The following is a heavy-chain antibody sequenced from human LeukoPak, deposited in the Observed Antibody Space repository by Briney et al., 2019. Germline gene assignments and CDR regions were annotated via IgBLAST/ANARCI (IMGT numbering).Heavy chain of an antibody. J-gene: IGHJ4*02. CDR3: AYSSGWYQYYFDY. D-gene: IGHD6-19*01. CDR1: GFTFSSYS. Sequence: GGSLRLSCAASGFTFSSYSMNWVRQAPGKGLEWVSSISSSSSYIYYADSVKGRFTISRDNSKNTLYLQMNSLRAEDTAVYYCAYSSGWYQYYFDYWGQGTLVTVSS. V-gene: IGHV3-21*04. CDR2: ISSSSSYI.